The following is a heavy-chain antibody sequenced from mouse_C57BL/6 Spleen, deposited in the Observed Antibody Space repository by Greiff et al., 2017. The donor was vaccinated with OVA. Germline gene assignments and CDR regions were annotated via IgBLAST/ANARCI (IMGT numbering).Heavy chain of an antibody. V-gene: IGHV1-42*01. J-gene: IGHJ2*01. D-gene: IGHD1-1*01. CDR2: INPSTGGT. CDR3: ARSDYGSSLDY. CDR1: GYSFTGYY. Sequence: EVQVVESGPELVKPGASVKISCKASGYSFTGYYMNWVKQSPEKSLEWIGEINPSTGGTTYNQKFKAKATLTVDKSSSTAYMQLKSLTSEDSAVYYCARSDYGSSLDYWGQGTTLTVSS.